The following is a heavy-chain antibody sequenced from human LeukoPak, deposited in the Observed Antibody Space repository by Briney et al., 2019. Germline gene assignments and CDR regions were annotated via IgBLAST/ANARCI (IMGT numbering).Heavy chain of an antibody. D-gene: IGHD2-2*01. J-gene: IGHJ6*03. V-gene: IGHV5-51*01. CDR1: GYTFTNYW. CDR3: AGHMDYCTSTSCFPFYYFFMDV. Sequence: GESLQISCKASGYTFTNYWIAWVRKMPGKGLEWMGHIYPGDSDTRYSPSFQGHVTISADKSISTAFLQWSSLKASDTAVYYCAGHMDYCTSTSCFPFYYFFMDVWGEGTTVIVSS. CDR2: IYPGDSDT.